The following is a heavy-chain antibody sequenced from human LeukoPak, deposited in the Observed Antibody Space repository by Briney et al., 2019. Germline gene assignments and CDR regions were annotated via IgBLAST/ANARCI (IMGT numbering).Heavy chain of an antibody. Sequence: GGSLRLSCAASGFTFSSYSINWVRQAPGKGLEWVSSISSSSSYIYYADSVKGRFTISRDNAKNSLYLQMNSLRGDDTAVYYCATVAGDCSGGRCYLLRFDYWGQGTLVTVSS. CDR3: ATVAGDCSGGRCYLLRFDY. CDR2: ISSSSSYI. CDR1: GFTFSSYS. D-gene: IGHD2-15*01. V-gene: IGHV3-21*01. J-gene: IGHJ4*02.